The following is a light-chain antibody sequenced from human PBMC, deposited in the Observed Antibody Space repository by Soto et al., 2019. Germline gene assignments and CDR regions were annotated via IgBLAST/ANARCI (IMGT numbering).Light chain of an antibody. J-gene: IGKJ2*01. V-gene: IGKV3-11*01. CDR3: QQRSNWPPYT. Sequence: EIVLKQSPATLSLSPGERATLSCRASQSVGSPLAWYQQKPGQAHRLLISDASNRATGIPARFSGSGSGTDFTLTISRLEPEDFAVYYCQQRSNWPPYTFGQGTKLEIK. CDR2: DAS. CDR1: QSVGSP.